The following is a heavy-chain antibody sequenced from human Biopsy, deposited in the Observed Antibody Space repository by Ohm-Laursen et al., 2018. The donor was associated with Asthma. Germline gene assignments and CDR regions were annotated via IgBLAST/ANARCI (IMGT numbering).Heavy chain of an antibody. CDR1: GGMLGNYA. D-gene: IGHD2/OR15-2a*01. CDR3: VRPSPNRYFLYYYYHMDV. J-gene: IGHJ6*02. CDR2: ISPIFGSS. Sequence: SSVKVSSKASGGMLGNYAISWVRRAPGLGLEWMGGISPIFGSSNYAQRFQGRVTITADIFTRTVYMELSGLRFDDTAIYYCVRPSPNRYFLYYYYHMDVWGQGNTVIVSS. V-gene: IGHV1-69*06.